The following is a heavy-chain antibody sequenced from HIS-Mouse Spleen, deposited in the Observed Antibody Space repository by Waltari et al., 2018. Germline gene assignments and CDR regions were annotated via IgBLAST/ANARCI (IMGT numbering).Heavy chain of an antibody. CDR1: GFTFSSYG. Sequence: QVQLVESGGGVVQPGRSLRLSCAASGFTFSSYGMHWVRQAPGKGLEWVAVKWYDGSNKYYADSVKGRFPISRDNSKNTLYLQMNSLRAEDTAVYYCAKGGLMVYAIGDYWGQGTLVTVSS. V-gene: IGHV3-33*06. J-gene: IGHJ4*02. CDR3: AKGGLMVYAIGDY. D-gene: IGHD2-8*01. CDR2: KWYDGSNK.